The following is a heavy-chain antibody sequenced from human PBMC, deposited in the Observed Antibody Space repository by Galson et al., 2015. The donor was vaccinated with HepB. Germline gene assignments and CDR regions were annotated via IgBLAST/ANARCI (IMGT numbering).Heavy chain of an antibody. J-gene: IGHJ3*02. CDR2: TYYRSKWYN. D-gene: IGHD1-1*01. V-gene: IGHV6-1*01. Sequence: CAISGDSVSSNSAAWNWTRQSPSRGLEWLGRTYYRSKWYNDYAVSVKSRITINPDTSKNQFSLQLNSVTPEETAVYSCARDLFRTGVLTATAGAFDIWVQGTMVTVSS. CDR3: ARDLFRTGVLTATAGAFDI. CDR1: GDSVSSNSAA.